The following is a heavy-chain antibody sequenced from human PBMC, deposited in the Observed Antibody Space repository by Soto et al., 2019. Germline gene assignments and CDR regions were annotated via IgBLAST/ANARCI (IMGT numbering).Heavy chain of an antibody. CDR1: GFTFSSYG. CDR2: IWYDGSNK. D-gene: IGHD6-19*01. Sequence: GGSLRLSCAASGFTFSSYGMHWVRQAPGKGLEWVAVIWYDGSNKYYADSVKGRFTISRDNSKNTLYLQMNSLRAEDTAVYYCARGVAGTNYFDYWGQGTLVTVSS. V-gene: IGHV3-33*01. J-gene: IGHJ4*02. CDR3: ARGVAGTNYFDY.